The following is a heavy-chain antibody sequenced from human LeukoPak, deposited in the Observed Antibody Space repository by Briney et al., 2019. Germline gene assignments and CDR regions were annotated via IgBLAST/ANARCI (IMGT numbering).Heavy chain of an antibody. CDR1: GFTFSSYA. J-gene: IGHJ4*02. Sequence: PGGSLRLSCAASGFTFSSYAMHWVRQAPGKGLEWVAVISYDGSNKYYADSVKGRFTISRDNSKNTLYLQMNSLRAEDTAVYYCAKIGLRLLAVAGHFDYWGQGTLVTVSS. CDR2: ISYDGSNK. D-gene: IGHD6-19*01. CDR3: AKIGLRLLAVAGHFDY. V-gene: IGHV3-30*04.